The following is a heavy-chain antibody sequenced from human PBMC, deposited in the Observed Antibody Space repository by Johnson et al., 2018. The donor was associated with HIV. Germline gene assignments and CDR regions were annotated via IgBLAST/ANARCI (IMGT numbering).Heavy chain of an antibody. V-gene: IGHV3-30*04. Sequence: QVQLVESGGGVVQPGRSLRLSCAASGFTFSSYAMHWVRQAPGKGLEWVAFISYDGSNKYYADSVKGRFTISRDNSKNSLYLQMNRLRAEDTAVYYCARDGLAGDAFDIWGQGTMVTVSS. CDR3: ARDGLAGDAFDI. CDR2: ISYDGSNK. J-gene: IGHJ3*02. D-gene: IGHD6-19*01. CDR1: GFTFSSYA.